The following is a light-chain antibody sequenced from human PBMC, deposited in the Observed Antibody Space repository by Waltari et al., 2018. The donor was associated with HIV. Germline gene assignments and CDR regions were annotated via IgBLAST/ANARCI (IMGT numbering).Light chain of an antibody. V-gene: IGLV1-47*01. CDR3: AAWDDSLSAFYV. CDR1: SSNIGSKY. Sequence: QSVLTQHPSASGNPGQRATISCSGSSSNIGSKYVYWYQQAPGTASKLSIYRNNQRPSGVPDRFSGSKSGTSASLAISGLRSEDEADYYCAAWDDSLSAFYVFGTGTKVTVL. CDR2: RNN. J-gene: IGLJ1*01.